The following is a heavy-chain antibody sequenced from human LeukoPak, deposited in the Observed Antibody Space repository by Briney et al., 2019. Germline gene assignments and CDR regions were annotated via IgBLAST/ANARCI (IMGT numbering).Heavy chain of an antibody. D-gene: IGHD4-17*01. V-gene: IGHV3-48*03. CDR1: GFTFPNYE. J-gene: IGHJ4*02. CDR3: ARVPTTVTTVYFDY. Sequence: PGGSLRLSCAASGFTFPNYEMHWVRQAPGKGLEWVSYISSSGNTTYYADSVKGRFTISRDNSKNTLYLQMNSLRAEDTAVYYCARVPTTVTTVYFDYWGQGTLVTVSS. CDR2: ISSSGNTT.